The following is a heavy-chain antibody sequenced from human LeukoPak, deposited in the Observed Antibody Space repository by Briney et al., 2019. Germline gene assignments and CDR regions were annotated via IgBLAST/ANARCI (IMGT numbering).Heavy chain of an antibody. J-gene: IGHJ6*02. D-gene: IGHD2-2*01. CDR2: ISAYNGNT. V-gene: IGHV1-18*01. CDR1: GYTFTSYG. Sequence: ASVKVSCKASGYTFTSYGISWVRQAPGQGLEWMGWISAYNGNTNYAQKLQGRVTMTTDTSTSTAYMELRGLRSDDTAVYYCARVGYCSSTSCYRYYYYYGMDVWGQGTTVTVSS. CDR3: ARVGYCSSTSCYRYYYYYGMDV.